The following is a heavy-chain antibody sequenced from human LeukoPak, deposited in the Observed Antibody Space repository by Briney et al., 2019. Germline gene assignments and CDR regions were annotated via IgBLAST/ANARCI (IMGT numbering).Heavy chain of an antibody. Sequence: ASVKVSCKVSGYTFIHYFIHWVRQAPGQGLEWMGRINSNSGVTEYTQKFQGRVTMTRDTSITTVYMELSSLTSDDTAVYYCARDLSSTSNWELDYWGQGTLVTVSS. CDR1: GYTFIHYF. CDR3: ARDLSSTSNWELDY. V-gene: IGHV1-2*06. J-gene: IGHJ4*02. CDR2: INSNSGVT. D-gene: IGHD7-27*01.